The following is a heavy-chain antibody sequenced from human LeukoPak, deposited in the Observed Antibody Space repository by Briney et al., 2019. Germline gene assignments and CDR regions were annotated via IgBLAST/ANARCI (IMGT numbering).Heavy chain of an antibody. CDR3: AKDIGAEPEDWFDS. V-gene: IGHV3-23*01. Sequence: PGGSLRLSCAASGFRFSSYAMTWVRQAPGKGLEWVSGITGSGDNTYYADSVKGRFTISRDNSKNTLYLQMNSLRAEDTAEYYCAKDIGAEPEDWFDSWGQGTLVTASS. CDR2: ITGSGDNT. J-gene: IGHJ5*01. D-gene: IGHD5-12*01. CDR1: GFRFSSYA.